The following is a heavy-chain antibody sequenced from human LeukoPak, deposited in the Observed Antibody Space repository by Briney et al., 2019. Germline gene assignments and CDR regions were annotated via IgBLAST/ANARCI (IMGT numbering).Heavy chain of an antibody. V-gene: IGHV3-53*01. CDR2: IYSGGST. D-gene: IGHD5-12*01. CDR3: ARVGGGYDFGH. CDR1: GFTVSSNY. J-gene: IGHJ5*02. Sequence: PGGSLRLSCAASGFTVSSNYMSWVRQAPGKGLEWVSVIYSGGSTYYADSVKGRFTISRDNSKDTLYLQMNSLRAEDTAVYYCARVGGGYDFGHWGQGTLVTVSS.